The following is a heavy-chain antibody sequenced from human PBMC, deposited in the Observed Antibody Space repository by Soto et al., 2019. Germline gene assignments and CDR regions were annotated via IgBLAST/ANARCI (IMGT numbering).Heavy chain of an antibody. Sequence: SETLSLTCTVSGGSISSYYWSWIRQPAGKGLELIGRIYGSGSASYNPSLKSRVTMSLDTSKNQFSLKLSSVTAADTALYYCARDYFGSASSDWGQGTTVTVSS. D-gene: IGHD3-10*01. CDR2: IYGSGSA. CDR1: GGSISSYY. CDR3: ARDYFGSASSD. J-gene: IGHJ6*02. V-gene: IGHV4-4*07.